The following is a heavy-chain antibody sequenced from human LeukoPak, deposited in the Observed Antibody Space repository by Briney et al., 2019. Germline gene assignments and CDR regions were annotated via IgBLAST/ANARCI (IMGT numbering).Heavy chain of an antibody. Sequence: GGSLRLSCTTSGVTFGEFAMSWVRQAPGRGLEWVGFITTKAYGEKTGYAASVKVRFTISRDDSKSIAYLQMNSLKTEDTAVYYCVRGGGTDGFDYWGQGTLVTVSS. D-gene: IGHD5-24*01. V-gene: IGHV3-49*04. CDR3: VRGGGTDGFDY. J-gene: IGHJ4*02. CDR1: GVTFGEFA. CDR2: ITTKAYGEKT.